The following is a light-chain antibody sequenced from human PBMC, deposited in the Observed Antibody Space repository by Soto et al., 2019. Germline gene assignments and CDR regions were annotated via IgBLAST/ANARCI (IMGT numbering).Light chain of an antibody. CDR2: GAS. CDR1: QSVSSN. V-gene: IGKV3-15*01. J-gene: IGKJ2*01. Sequence: EIVMTQSPATLSVSPGERATLSCRASQSVSSNLAWYQQKPGQAPRLLIYGASTRATGIPARFSGSGSGTEFTLTISSLQSEDFEVYYCQQYNNGPPYTFGQGTKLEIK. CDR3: QQYNNGPPYT.